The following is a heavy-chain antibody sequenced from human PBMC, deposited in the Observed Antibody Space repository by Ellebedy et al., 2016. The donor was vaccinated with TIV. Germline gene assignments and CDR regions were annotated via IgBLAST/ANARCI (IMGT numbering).Heavy chain of an antibody. CDR2: INGDGSST. Sequence: PGGSLRLSCAVSGFTFSGYWMHWVRQVPGKGLVWVSRINGDGSSTAYADSVKGRFTISRDNAKNTLYLQMNSLRAEDTAVYYCAAVQYWEAAFDIWGQGTMVTVSS. J-gene: IGHJ3*02. V-gene: IGHV3-74*01. D-gene: IGHD2-8*02. CDR3: AAVQYWEAAFDI. CDR1: GFTFSGYW.